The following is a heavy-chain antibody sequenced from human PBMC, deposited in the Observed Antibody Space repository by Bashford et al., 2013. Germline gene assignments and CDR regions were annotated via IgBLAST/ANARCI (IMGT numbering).Heavy chain of an antibody. CDR3: AKPRAPLRFATSPFDY. D-gene: IGHD3-10*01. Sequence: VRQAPGKGPEWVAGISYNDDGGTYAPSVKGRFTISRDISTNTLYLQMNSLRAEDTAVYYCAKPRAPLRFATSPFDYWGQGTLVTVSS. J-gene: IGHJ4*02. V-gene: IGHV3-30-3*02. CDR2: ISYNDDGG.